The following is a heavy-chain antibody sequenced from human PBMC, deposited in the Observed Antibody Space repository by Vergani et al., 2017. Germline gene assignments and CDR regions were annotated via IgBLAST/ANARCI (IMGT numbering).Heavy chain of an antibody. J-gene: IGHJ5*02. V-gene: IGHV3-9*01. Sequence: EVQLVASGGGLVQPGRSLRLSCAASGFTFDDYAMHWVRQAPGKGLEWVSGISWNSGSIGYADSVKGRFTISRDNAKNSLYLQMNSLRAEDTALYYCAKGAHYGDYVRIPWFDPWGQGTLVTVSS. D-gene: IGHD4-17*01. CDR2: ISWNSGSI. CDR1: GFTFDDYA. CDR3: AKGAHYGDYVRIPWFDP.